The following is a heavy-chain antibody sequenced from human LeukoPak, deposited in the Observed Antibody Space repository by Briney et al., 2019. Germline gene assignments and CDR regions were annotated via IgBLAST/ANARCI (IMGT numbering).Heavy chain of an antibody. CDR2: INPNSGAT. CDR1: GYTFTSHD. Sequence: ASVKVSCKASGYTFTSHDINWVRQAPGQGLKWMGWINPNSGATDYAQSFQARVTMTRDTSIGTGYMELTGLKSDDTAVYYCARGRRILGGPENAGDFFDYWGQGSLVTVSS. V-gene: IGHV1-2*02. D-gene: IGHD3-16*01. J-gene: IGHJ4*01. CDR3: ARGRRILGGPENAGDFFDY.